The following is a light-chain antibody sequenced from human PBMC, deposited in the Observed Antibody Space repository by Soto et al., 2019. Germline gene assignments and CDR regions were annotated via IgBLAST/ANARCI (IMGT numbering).Light chain of an antibody. CDR3: QQYITYST. Sequence: DIQMTQSPSTLSASVGDTVTITCRASQSISTSLAWYQQKPGKAPNLLISGASTLEEGVPSRFRGSGSGTEFTLIITSLQTDHFATYYRQQYITYSTFGQGTSVEIE. V-gene: IGKV1-5*01. CDR2: GAS. CDR1: QSISTS. J-gene: IGKJ1*01.